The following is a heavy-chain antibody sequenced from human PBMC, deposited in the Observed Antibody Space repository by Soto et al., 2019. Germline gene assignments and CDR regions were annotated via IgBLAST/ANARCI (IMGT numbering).Heavy chain of an antibody. CDR3: ARTFGKLPPGSDYYYGMDV. CDR2: ISAYNGNT. CDR1: GYTFTSYG. V-gene: IGHV1-18*01. Sequence: QVQLVQSGAEVKKPGASVKVSCKASGYTFTSYGISWVRQAPGQGLEWMGWISAYNGNTNYAQKLQGRVTMTTDTSTSTAYMELRSLRSDDTAVYYCARTFGKLPPGSDYYYGMDVWGQGTTVTVSS. J-gene: IGHJ6*02. D-gene: IGHD3-10*01.